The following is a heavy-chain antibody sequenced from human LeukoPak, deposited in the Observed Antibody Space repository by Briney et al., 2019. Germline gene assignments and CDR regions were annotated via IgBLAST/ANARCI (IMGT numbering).Heavy chain of an antibody. CDR1: GFTFSSFA. D-gene: IGHD6-19*01. V-gene: IGHV3-23*01. Sequence: GGSLRLSCAASGFTFSSFAMNWVRQAPGKGLEWVSIISGGGDNTYYTDSVKGRFTISRDNSKNTLFLQMNSLRAEDTAVYYCARDLSSSGCVDYWGQGTLVTVSS. CDR2: ISGGGDNT. J-gene: IGHJ4*02. CDR3: ARDLSSSGCVDY.